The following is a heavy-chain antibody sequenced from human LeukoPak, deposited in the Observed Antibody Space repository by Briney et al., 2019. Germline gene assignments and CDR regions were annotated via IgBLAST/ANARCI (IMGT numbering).Heavy chain of an antibody. CDR1: GFTFIAYW. CDR2: IKEDGSEK. Sequence: GGSLRLSCEASGFTFIAYWMTWVRQAPGKGLEWVADIKEDGSEKYYVDSVKGRFSISRDNAKNSLYLQMNSLRDEDTAVYYCARVGVIAARDYWGQGTLVTVSS. D-gene: IGHD2-15*01. J-gene: IGHJ4*02. V-gene: IGHV3-7*01. CDR3: ARVGVIAARDY.